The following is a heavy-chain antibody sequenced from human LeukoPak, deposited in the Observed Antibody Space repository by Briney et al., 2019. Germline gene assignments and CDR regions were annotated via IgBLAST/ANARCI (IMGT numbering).Heavy chain of an antibody. J-gene: IGHJ5*02. D-gene: IGHD6-19*01. V-gene: IGHV1-2*02. CDR3: ARFRGSGWYSFDL. CDR2: INPTSFGT. CDR1: GYTFTSYY. Sequence: ASVKVSCKASGYTFTSYYMHWVRQAPGQGLEWMGWINPTSFGTKYEQKFQGRVTMTRDTSISTDYMELSDLRSDDTAVYYYARFRGSGWYSFDLWGQGTLVTVSS.